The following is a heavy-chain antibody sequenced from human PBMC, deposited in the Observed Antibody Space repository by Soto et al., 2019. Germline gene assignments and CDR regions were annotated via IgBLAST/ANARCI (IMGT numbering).Heavy chain of an antibody. J-gene: IGHJ6*02. CDR2: IYQSGST. V-gene: IGHV4-61*01. D-gene: IGHD2-2*01. CDR3: ASGTIYPSYGMDV. Sequence: PSETLSLTCTVSGVSVNSGNYYWSWIRQTPGKGLEWIGYIYQSGSTRYNPSLKSRVTISLDTSKNQFSLKMSSVTAADTAVYYCASGTIYPSYGMDVWDQGKMVTVS. CDR1: GVSVNSGNYY.